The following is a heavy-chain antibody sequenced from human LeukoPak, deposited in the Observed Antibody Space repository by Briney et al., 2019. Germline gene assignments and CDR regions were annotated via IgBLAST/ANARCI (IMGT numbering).Heavy chain of an antibody. D-gene: IGHD1-1*01. CDR2: NSDSGGRT. V-gene: IGHV3-23*01. J-gene: IGHJ4*02. Sequence: PGGSQRLFCAASADTFSSYAMSWVRQAPGRGLERVSSNSDSGGRTYYADSVKGRFTISRDNSKNTLYLQMNSLRAEDTAVYYCARVAKSGSRWNGEDYWGQGTLVTVSS. CDR1: ADTFSSYA. CDR3: ARVAKSGSRWNGEDY.